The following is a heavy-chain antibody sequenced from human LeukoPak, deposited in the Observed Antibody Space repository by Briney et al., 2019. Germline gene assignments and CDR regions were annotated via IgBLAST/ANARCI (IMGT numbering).Heavy chain of an antibody. CDR2: IKSKTDGGTT. V-gene: IGHV3-15*01. CDR3: TTSARGGSFDY. Sequence: GGSLRLSCAASGSTFSNAWMSWVRQAPGKGLEWVGRIKSKTDGGTTDYAAPVKGRFTISRDDSKNTLYLQMNSLKTEDTAVYYCTTSARGGSFDYWGQGTLVTVPS. J-gene: IGHJ4*02. D-gene: IGHD3-16*01. CDR1: GSTFSNAW.